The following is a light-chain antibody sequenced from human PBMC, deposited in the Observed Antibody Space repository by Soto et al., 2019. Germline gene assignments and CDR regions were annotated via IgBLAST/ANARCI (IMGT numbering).Light chain of an antibody. Sequence: EVVLTQSPVTLSLSPGERATLSCRASQTVSNNYLAWYQQKPGQAPRLLIFGSSDRATGIPDRFSGSGSGTYFTLTISRLDPEDFAVYYCQQYGSSPPYTFGQGTKLEIK. V-gene: IGKV3-20*01. CDR3: QQYGSSPPYT. J-gene: IGKJ2*01. CDR1: QTVSNNY. CDR2: GSS.